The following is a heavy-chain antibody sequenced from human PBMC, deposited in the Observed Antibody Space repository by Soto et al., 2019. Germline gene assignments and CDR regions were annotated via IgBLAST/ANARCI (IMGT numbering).Heavy chain of an antibody. V-gene: IGHV1-3*01. J-gene: IGHJ3*02. CDR1: GYTFTSYA. D-gene: IGHD2-15*01. CDR3: ARRDIVVVVAATGGAFDI. Sequence: ASVKVSCKASGYTFTSYAMHWVRQAPGQRLEWMGWINAGNGNTKYSQKFQGRVTITRGTSASTAYMELSSVTAADTAVYYCARRDIVVVVAATGGAFDIWGQGTMVTVS. CDR2: INAGNGNT.